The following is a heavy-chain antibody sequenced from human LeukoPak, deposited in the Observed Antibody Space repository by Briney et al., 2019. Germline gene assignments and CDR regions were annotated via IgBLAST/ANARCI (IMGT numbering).Heavy chain of an antibody. Sequence: AGGSLRLSCAASGFTFSDYYMSWIRQAPGKGLEWVSYISSSSSYTNYADSVKGQFTISRDNAKNSLYLQMNSLRAEDTAVYYCARDMVVAARGGMDVWGQGTTVTVSS. CDR3: ARDMVVAARGGMDV. V-gene: IGHV3-11*06. CDR1: GFTFSDYY. J-gene: IGHJ6*02. D-gene: IGHD2-15*01. CDR2: ISSSSSYT.